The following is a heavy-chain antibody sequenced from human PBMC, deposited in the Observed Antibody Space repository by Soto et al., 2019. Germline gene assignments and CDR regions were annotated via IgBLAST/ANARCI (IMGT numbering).Heavy chain of an antibody. D-gene: IGHD2-15*01. CDR2: INSDGSRI. J-gene: IGHJ6*02. Sequence: EVQLVESGGGLVQPGGSLRLSCAASGFTFSSYWMHWVPQAPGKGLVWVSRINSDGSRISYADSVKGRVTISRDNAENTVYLQMNSLRAEDTAVYYCARGIKNYYGTDVWGQGTTVIVSS. V-gene: IGHV3-74*01. CDR1: GFTFSSYW. CDR3: ARGIKNYYGTDV.